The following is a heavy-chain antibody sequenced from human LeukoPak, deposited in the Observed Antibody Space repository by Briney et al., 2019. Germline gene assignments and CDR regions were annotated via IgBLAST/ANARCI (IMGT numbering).Heavy chain of an antibody. CDR3: ARGEMATTFV. CDR2: IYHSGST. Sequence: SETLSLTCAVSGGSISSSNWWSWVRQPPGKGLEWIGEIYHSGSTNYNPSLKSRVTISVDTSKNQFSLKLSSVTAADTAVYFCARGEMATTFVWGQGALVTVSA. V-gene: IGHV4-4*02. D-gene: IGHD5-24*01. CDR1: GGSISSSNW. J-gene: IGHJ4*02.